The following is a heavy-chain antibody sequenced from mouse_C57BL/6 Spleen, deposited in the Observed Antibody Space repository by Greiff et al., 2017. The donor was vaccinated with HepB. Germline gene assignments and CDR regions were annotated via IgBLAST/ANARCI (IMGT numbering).Heavy chain of an antibody. Sequence: QVQLKQPGAELVRPGSSVKLSCKASGYTFTSYWMHWVKQRPIQGLEWIGNIDPSDSETHYNQKFKDKATLTVDKSSSTAYMQLSSLTSEDSAVYYCARSWGYDGDYAMDYWGQGTSVTVSS. J-gene: IGHJ4*01. D-gene: IGHD2-2*01. CDR3: ARSWGYDGDYAMDY. CDR2: IDPSDSET. V-gene: IGHV1-52*01. CDR1: GYTFTSYW.